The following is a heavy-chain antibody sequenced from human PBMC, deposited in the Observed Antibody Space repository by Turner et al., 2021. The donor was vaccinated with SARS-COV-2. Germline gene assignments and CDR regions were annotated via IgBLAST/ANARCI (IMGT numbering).Heavy chain of an antibody. D-gene: IGHD2-8*02. V-gene: IGHV1-46*01. CDR2: SNPSGGST. CDR1: GYTFTSFY. J-gene: IGHJ4*02. Sequence: QVQLVQSGAEVEKPGASVKVSCKASGYTFTSFYMHWVRQAPGQGREWMGISNPSGGSTNYAQKFQGRVTMTRDTSTSTVYMELSSLRSEDTAVYYCASSLPAPGGVPGRLNYWGQGALVTVSS. CDR3: ASSLPAPGGVPGRLNY.